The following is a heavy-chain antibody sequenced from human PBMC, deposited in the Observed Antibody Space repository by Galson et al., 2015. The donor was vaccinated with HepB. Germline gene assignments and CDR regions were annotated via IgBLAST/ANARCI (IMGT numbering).Heavy chain of an antibody. J-gene: IGHJ4*02. V-gene: IGHV3-48*01. CDR3: ASVSGRYGKRTSDY. CDR2: ISSSSSTI. D-gene: IGHD5-18*01. Sequence: SLRLSCAASGLTFSSYSMNWVRQAPGKGLEWVSYISSSSSTIYYADSVKGRFTISRDNAKNSLYLQMNSLRAEDTAVYYCASVSGRYGKRTSDYWGQGTLVTVSS. CDR1: GLTFSSYS.